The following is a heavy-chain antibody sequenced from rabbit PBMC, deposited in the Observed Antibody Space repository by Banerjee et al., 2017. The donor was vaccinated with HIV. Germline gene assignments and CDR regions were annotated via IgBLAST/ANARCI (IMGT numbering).Heavy chain of an antibody. J-gene: IGHJ4*01. CDR3: ARDLAAVTGWNFGL. Sequence: QEQLEESGGDLVKPEGSLALTCKASGFDFSSSYWICWVRRAPGKGLEWIACIYAGSSGSTYYASWAKGRFTISKTSSTTVTLQMTSLTAADTATYFCARDLAAVTGWNFGLWGPGTLVTVS. D-gene: IGHD7-1*01. V-gene: IGHV1S45*01. CDR1: GFDFSSSYW. CDR2: IYAGSSGST.